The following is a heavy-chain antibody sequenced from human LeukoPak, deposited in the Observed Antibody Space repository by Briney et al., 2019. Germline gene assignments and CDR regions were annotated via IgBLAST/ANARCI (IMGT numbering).Heavy chain of an antibody. CDR2: IKQDGSEK. J-gene: IGHJ6*03. CDR1: GFTFSSYW. D-gene: IGHD2-2*02. CDR3: ARVSRYANIVPAALRNYYYYYMDV. Sequence: GGSLRLSCAASGFTFSSYWMSWVRQAPGKGLEWVANIKQDGSEKYYVDSVKGRFTISRDNAKNSLYLQMNSLRAEDTAVYYCARVSRYANIVPAALRNYYYYYMDVWGKGTTVTVSS. V-gene: IGHV3-7*01.